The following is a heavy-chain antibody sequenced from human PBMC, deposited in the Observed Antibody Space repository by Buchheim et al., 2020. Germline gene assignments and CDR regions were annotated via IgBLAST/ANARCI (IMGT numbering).Heavy chain of an antibody. CDR3: ARPTQLQYCSSTSCYYMDV. CDR1: GFTFSSYW. D-gene: IGHD2-2*01. Sequence: EVQLVESGGGLVQPGGSLRLSCAASGFTFSSYWMHWVRQAPGKGLVWVSRINSDGSSTSYADSVKGRFTISRDNAKNTLYLQMNSLRAEDTAVYYCARPTQLQYCSSTSCYYMDVWGKGTT. V-gene: IGHV3-74*01. J-gene: IGHJ6*03. CDR2: INSDGSST.